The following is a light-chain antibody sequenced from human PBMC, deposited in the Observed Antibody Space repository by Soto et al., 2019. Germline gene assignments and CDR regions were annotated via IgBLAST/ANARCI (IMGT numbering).Light chain of an antibody. V-gene: IGKV1-5*01. CDR2: DAT. Sequence: DIQMTQSPSTLSASVGDRVTITCRASQSINNWLAWYQQKPGKAPKLLIFDATSLESGVPSRFRGSGSRTEFTLTISSLQPDDFATYYCQQYNSFSGGTFGQGTKVEIE. CDR3: QQYNSFSGGT. J-gene: IGKJ1*01. CDR1: QSINNW.